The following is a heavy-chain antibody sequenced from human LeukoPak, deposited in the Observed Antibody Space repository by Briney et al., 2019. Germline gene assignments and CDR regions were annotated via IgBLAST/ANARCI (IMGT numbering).Heavy chain of an antibody. D-gene: IGHD6-19*01. CDR3: ARSAVTGTSPFDF. Sequence: GASVKVSCKASGYTFTNYGLSWVRQAPGQGLEWMGWISGYNSKTKYAQKFQGRVIMTTDTSTSTAYMELRSLRSDDTAVYYCARSAVTGTSPFDFWGQGTLVTVSS. J-gene: IGHJ4*02. V-gene: IGHV1-18*01. CDR1: GYTFTNYG. CDR2: ISGYNSKT.